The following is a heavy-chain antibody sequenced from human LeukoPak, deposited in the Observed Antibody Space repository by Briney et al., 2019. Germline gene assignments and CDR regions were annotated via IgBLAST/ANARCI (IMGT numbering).Heavy chain of an antibody. J-gene: IGHJ4*02. Sequence: GGSLRLSCAASGFTFSSYGMHWVRQAPGKGLEWVAVIWYDGSNKYYADSVKGRFTISRDNSKNTLYLQMNSLRAEDTAVYYCARGLLYYYDSSGYYFDYWGQGILVTVSS. D-gene: IGHD3-22*01. CDR2: IWYDGSNK. CDR1: GFTFSSYG. CDR3: ARGLLYYYDSSGYYFDY. V-gene: IGHV3-33*01.